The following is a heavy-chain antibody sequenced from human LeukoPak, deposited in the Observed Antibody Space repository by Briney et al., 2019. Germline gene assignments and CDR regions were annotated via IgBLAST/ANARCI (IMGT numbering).Heavy chain of an antibody. CDR2: INSDGSWT. D-gene: IGHD2-2*01. CDR1: GNYW. V-gene: IGHV3-74*01. Sequence: GGSLRLSCAASGNYWMHWVRQAPGKGLVWVSHINSDGSWTGYADSVKGRFTISKDNAKNTVYLQMNNPRAEDTAVYYCVSFYETYWGWGTLITVSS. J-gene: IGHJ4*02. CDR3: VSFYETY.